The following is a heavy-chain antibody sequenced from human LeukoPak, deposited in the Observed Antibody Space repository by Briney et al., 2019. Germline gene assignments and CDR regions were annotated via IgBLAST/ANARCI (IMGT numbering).Heavy chain of an antibody. D-gene: IGHD3-9*01. Sequence: SETLSLTCAVSGGSIISSSYNWGWIRQPPGKGLEWIGTIYHSGTTYYNPSLKSRVTISVDTSKNQFFLKLSSVTAADTAVYYCARLPTGYPNWFDPWGQGSLVTVSS. J-gene: IGHJ5*02. CDR3: ARLPTGYPNWFDP. CDR1: GGSIISSSYN. V-gene: IGHV4-39*01. CDR2: IYHSGTT.